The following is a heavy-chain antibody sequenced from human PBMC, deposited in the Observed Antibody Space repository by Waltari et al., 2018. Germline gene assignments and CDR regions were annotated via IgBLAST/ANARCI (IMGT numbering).Heavy chain of an antibody. CDR3: ARVGGNSGLDY. D-gene: IGHD2-21*02. CDR1: GGSISSHY. V-gene: IGHV4-59*11. Sequence: QVHLQESGPGLVKPSETLSLTCTVSGGSISSHYWSWIRQPPGKGLEWIGYIYYSGSTNYNPSLKSRVTISVDTSKNQFSLKLSSVTAADTAVYYCARVGGNSGLDYWGQGTLVTVSS. CDR2: IYYSGST. J-gene: IGHJ4*02.